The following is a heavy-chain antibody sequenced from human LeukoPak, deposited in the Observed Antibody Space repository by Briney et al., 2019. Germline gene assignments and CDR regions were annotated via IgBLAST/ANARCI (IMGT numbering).Heavy chain of an antibody. CDR1: GGTFSSYA. CDR2: IIPIFGTA. J-gene: IGHJ4*02. CDR3: ARDGKEYSSSPQGFDY. V-gene: IGHV1-69*05. Sequence: GASVKVSCKASGGTFSSYAISWVRQAPGQGLEWMGRIIPIFGTANYAQKFQGRVTITTDESTSTAYMELSSLRSEDTAVYYCARDGKEYSSSPQGFDYWGQGTLVIVSS. D-gene: IGHD6-13*01.